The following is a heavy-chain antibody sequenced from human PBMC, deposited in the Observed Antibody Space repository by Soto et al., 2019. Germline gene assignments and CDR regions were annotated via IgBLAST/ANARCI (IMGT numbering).Heavy chain of an antibody. CDR1: GFIFSTYT. CDR2: ITGPSTTI. V-gene: IGHV3-48*02. Sequence: GGSLRLSCAGSGFIFSTYTMNWVRQAPGKGLEWLAYITGPSTTISYRDGVKGRFTISRDNAKRSLFLQHSRLRDDDTAVFYCAGSQETSVHCGRGVWRPGTTVTGSS. D-gene: IGHD2-21*02. J-gene: IGHJ6*01. CDR3: AGSQETSVHCGRGV.